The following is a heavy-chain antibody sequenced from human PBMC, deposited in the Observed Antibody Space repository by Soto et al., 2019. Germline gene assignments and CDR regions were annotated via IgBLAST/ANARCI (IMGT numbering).Heavy chain of an antibody. V-gene: IGHV3-23*01. J-gene: IGHJ6*02. CDR3: PDSLVHNEGGRQLHFGMDL. Sequence: PGGSLRLSCAASGFTFSSYAMSWVRQAPGKGLEWVSAISGSGGSTYYADSVKGRFTISRDNSKNTLYLQMNSLRAEDTAVYYWPDSLVHNEGGRQLHFGMDLWGQGTTVTVSS. CDR2: ISGSGGST. D-gene: IGHD6-13*01. CDR1: GFTFSSYA.